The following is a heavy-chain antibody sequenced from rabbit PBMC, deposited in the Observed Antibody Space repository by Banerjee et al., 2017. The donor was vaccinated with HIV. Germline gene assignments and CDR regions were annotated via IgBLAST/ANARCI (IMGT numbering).Heavy chain of an antibody. D-gene: IGHD6-1*01. CDR2: INTSSGNT. Sequence: QSLEESGGDLVKPGASLTLTCTASGFSVSSSYYMCWVRQAPGKGLEWVACINTSSGNTVYPTWAKGRFTLSNPSWTTVALLMNSLTAADTATYFCARIYGYAGYAYADNLWGPGTLVTVS. V-gene: IGHV1S40*01. CDR1: GFSVSSSYY. CDR3: ARIYGYAGYAYADNL. J-gene: IGHJ4*01.